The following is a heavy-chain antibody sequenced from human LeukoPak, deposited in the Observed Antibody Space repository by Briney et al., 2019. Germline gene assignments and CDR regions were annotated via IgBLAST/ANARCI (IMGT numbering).Heavy chain of an antibody. V-gene: IGHV3-23*01. D-gene: IGHD3-10*01. CDR2: ISRSGGNT. J-gene: IGHJ6*03. CDR3: AKGTMLRGLIILNFYYYMDV. CDR1: GFTFSSFA. Sequence: GGSLRLSCAASGFTFSSFAMSWVRQAPGQGLEWVSCISRSGGNTYYADSVKGRFTISRDNSKNTLYLQMNSLRAEDTAVYFCAKGTMLRGLIILNFYYYMDVWGKGTTVTVSS.